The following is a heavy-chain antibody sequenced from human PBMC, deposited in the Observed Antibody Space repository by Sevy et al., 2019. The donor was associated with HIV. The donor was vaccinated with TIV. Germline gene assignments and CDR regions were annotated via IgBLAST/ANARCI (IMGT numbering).Heavy chain of an antibody. V-gene: IGHV1-69*13. D-gene: IGHD7-27*01. J-gene: IGHJ5*02. CDR2: IIPIFGTA. CDR1: GGTFSSYA. CDR3: ARLPSGVGPTGFDP. Sequence: ASVKVSCKASGGTFSSYAISWVRQAPGQGLEWMGGIIPIFGTANYAQRFQGRVTITADESTSTAYMELSSLGSEDTAVYYCARLPSGVGPTGFDPWGQGTLVTVSS.